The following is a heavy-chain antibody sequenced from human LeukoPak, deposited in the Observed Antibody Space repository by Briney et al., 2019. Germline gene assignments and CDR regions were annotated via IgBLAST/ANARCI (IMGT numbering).Heavy chain of an antibody. V-gene: IGHV3-30*18. CDR2: ILYDGSKK. Sequence: PGPSLRLSCAASGFTFRSYGMHWVRHAPGKGLEWVAVILYDGSKKYYADSVKGRFTISRGNSNNTLYLQMNSLRAEDRAVYYCAKDVIWFGELLPTDSWGQGSLVTVSS. CDR3: AKDVIWFGELLPTDS. CDR1: GFTFRSYG. J-gene: IGHJ4*02. D-gene: IGHD3-10*01.